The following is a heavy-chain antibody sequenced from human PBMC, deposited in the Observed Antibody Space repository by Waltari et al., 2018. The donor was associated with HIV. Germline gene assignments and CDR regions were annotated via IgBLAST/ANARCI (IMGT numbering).Heavy chain of an antibody. Sequence: QVQLQQSGPGLVKPSQSLSLTCAISGDTVSSDSAAWNWIRQSPSRGLEWLGRTYYRSKWYNDYAVSVKSRITIKAETSKNQFSLQLNSVTPEDTAVYYCAKAGREEWPGNFYDPWGQGTLVTVSS. D-gene: IGHD3-3*01. CDR2: TYYRSKWYN. J-gene: IGHJ5*02. CDR3: AKAGREEWPGNFYDP. V-gene: IGHV6-1*01. CDR1: GDTVSSDSAA.